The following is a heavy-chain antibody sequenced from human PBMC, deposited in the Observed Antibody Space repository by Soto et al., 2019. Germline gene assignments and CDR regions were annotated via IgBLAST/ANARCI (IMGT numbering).Heavy chain of an antibody. J-gene: IGHJ3*02. CDR2: ISSSSSTI. CDR1: GFTFSSYS. V-gene: IGHV3-48*01. Sequence: GGSLRLSCAASGFTFSSYSMNWVRQAPGKGLEWVSYISSSSSTIYYADSVKGRFTISRDNAKNSLYLQMNSLRAEDTAVYYCASAYGNDAFDIWGQGTMVTVSS. D-gene: IGHD1-1*01. CDR3: ASAYGNDAFDI.